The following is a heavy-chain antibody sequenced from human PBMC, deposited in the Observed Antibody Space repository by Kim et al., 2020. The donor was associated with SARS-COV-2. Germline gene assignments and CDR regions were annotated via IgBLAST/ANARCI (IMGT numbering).Heavy chain of an antibody. V-gene: IGHV3-30*18. CDR1: GFTFSSYG. CDR3: AKLCGDRGEDY. CDR2: ISYDGSNK. J-gene: IGHJ4*02. Sequence: GGSLRLSCAASGFTFSSYGMHWVRQAPGKGLEWVAVISYDGSNKYYADSVKGRFTISRDNSKNTLYLQMNSLRAEDTAVYYCAKLCGDRGEDYWGQGTLVTVSS. D-gene: IGHD2-21*01.